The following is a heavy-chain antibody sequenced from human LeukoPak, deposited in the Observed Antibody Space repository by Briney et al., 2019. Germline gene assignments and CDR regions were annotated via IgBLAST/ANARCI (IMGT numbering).Heavy chain of an antibody. V-gene: IGHV3-23*01. CDR2: ISGRDSST. J-gene: IGHJ6*03. CDR1: GFTFSSSA. D-gene: IGHD6-19*01. Sequence: GGSLRLSCAASGFTFSSSAMSCVRHAPGKGLEWVSTISGRDSSTYYADSVKGRFTISRDNSKNTLYLQMNSLRAADTAVYYCARDSIAVAVDPSYYSYYMDVWGNGTTVTVSS. CDR3: ARDSIAVAVDPSYYSYYMDV.